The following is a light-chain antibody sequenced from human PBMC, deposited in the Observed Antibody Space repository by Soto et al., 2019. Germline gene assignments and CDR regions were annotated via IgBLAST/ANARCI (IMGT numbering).Light chain of an antibody. CDR1: QSISSS. Sequence: EIVMTQSPATLSVSPGERATLSCRASQSISSSLAWYQQKPGQAPRLLVYGASTRATGIPARFSGSRSGTEFTLSISSLQPEDFAVYYCQQYNNWPPITFGQGTRLEIK. CDR3: QQYNNWPPIT. V-gene: IGKV3-15*01. J-gene: IGKJ5*01. CDR2: GAS.